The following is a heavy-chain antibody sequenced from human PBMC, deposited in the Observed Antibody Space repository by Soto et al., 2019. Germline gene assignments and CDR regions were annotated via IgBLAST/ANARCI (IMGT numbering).Heavy chain of an antibody. CDR2: IYHSGST. CDR1: GGSIRSAGHS. CDR3: ARVRNDAFDI. Sequence: QLQLQESGAGLVKPSETLSLTCTVSGGSIRSAGHSWSWIRQTPGKGLEWIASIYHSGSTFYNPSLRSRVTFSLDTSKNQFSLKVNSVTAADTAVYYCARVRNDAFDIWGQGAMVIVSS. J-gene: IGHJ3*02. V-gene: IGHV4-30-2*01.